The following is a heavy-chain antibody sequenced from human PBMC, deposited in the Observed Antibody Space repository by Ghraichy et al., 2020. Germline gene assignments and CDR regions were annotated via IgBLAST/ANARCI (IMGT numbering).Heavy chain of an antibody. CDR1: GGSISNSYYY. V-gene: IGHV4-39*07. D-gene: IGHD6-6*01. CDR3: ASLIAASDHWYFHL. J-gene: IGHJ2*01. Sequence: SETLSLTCTVSGGSISNSYYYWGWIRQPPGKGLEWIGNIFYSGTTYYNPSLRGRVAVSVDTSKNQFSLKLSSVTAADTAVYYCASLIAASDHWYFHLWGRGTLVTFSS. CDR2: IFYSGTT.